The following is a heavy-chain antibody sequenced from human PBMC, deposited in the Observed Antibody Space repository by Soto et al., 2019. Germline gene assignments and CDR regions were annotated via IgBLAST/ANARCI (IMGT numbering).Heavy chain of an antibody. J-gene: IGHJ4*02. CDR3: ARKVPGLTPLDS. CDR2: ISESATNT. Sequence: EERLLQSGGGLVQPGESLRLSCAGSGFTFSNYVMAWFRQAPGKGLECVAVISESATNTYYGESVRGRFTISRDNSRDTVFLQLNSLGVEDTAIYFCARKVPGLTPLDSWGQGTLVTVSS. V-gene: IGHV3-23*01. CDR1: GFTFSNYV. D-gene: IGHD1-1*01.